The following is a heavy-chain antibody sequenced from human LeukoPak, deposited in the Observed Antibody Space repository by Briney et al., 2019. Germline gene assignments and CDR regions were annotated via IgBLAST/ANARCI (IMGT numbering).Heavy chain of an antibody. CDR1: GGSISSSSYY. Sequence: SETLSLTCTVSGGSISSSSYYWGWIRQPPGKGLEWIGYIYHSGSTYYNPSLKSRVTISVDRSKNQFSLKLSSVTAADTAVYYCARGGLPFDYWGQGTLVTVSS. J-gene: IGHJ4*02. V-gene: IGHV4-39*07. D-gene: IGHD3/OR15-3a*01. CDR3: ARGGLPFDY. CDR2: IYHSGST.